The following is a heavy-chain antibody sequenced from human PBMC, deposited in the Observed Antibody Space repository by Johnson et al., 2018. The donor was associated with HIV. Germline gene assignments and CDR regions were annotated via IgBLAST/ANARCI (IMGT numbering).Heavy chain of an antibody. Sequence: VHLLESVGALVQPGRSLRLSCAASGFTFSSHRTHLLRQAPGKGLEWVPVISYDGSKKYYAYSVNVRFTISRDNAKNSLYLQMNSLGVEDTAVYYCAREQATLWFRASGAAFNIWGQGTTVTVSS. V-gene: IGHV3-30*12. D-gene: IGHD3-10*01. J-gene: IGHJ3*02. CDR2: ISYDGSKK. CDR3: AREQATLWFRASGAAFNI. CDR1: GFTFSSHR.